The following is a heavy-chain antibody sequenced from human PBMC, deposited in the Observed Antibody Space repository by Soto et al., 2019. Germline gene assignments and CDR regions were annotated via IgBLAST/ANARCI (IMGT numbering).Heavy chain of an antibody. Sequence: QVQLVESGGGVVQPGRSLRLSCAASGFTFSSYGMHWVRQAPGKGLEWVAVISYDGSNKYYADSVKGRFTISRDNSKNTLYLQMNSLRAEDTAVYYCAKDRLGGSYYYYYYGMDVWGQGTTVTVSS. V-gene: IGHV3-30*18. CDR1: GFTFSSYG. CDR2: ISYDGSNK. D-gene: IGHD1-26*01. J-gene: IGHJ6*02. CDR3: AKDRLGGSYYYYYYGMDV.